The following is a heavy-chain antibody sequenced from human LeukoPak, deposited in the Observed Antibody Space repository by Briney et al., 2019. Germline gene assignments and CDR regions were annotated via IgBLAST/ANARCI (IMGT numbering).Heavy chain of an antibody. V-gene: IGHV4-4*07. D-gene: IGHD2-2*01. Sequence: SETLSLTCTVSGGSISSYYWSWIRQPAGKGLEWIGRIYTSGSTNYNPSLKSRVTMSVDTSKNQFSLKLSSVTAADTAVYYCARDRPVPAADYYYYMDVWGKGTTVTVSS. CDR3: ARDRPVPAADYYYYMDV. J-gene: IGHJ6*03. CDR1: GGSISSYY. CDR2: IYTSGST.